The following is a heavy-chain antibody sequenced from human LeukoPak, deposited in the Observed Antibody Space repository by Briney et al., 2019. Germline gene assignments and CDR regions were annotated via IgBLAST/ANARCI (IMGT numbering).Heavy chain of an antibody. V-gene: IGHV1-2*02. CDR3: ARGTIFGVVIKGFDP. D-gene: IGHD3-3*01. CDR1: GSTFTGYY. CDR2: INPNSGGT. Sequence: GASVKLSCKASGSTFTGYYMHWVRQAPGQGLEWMGWINPNSGGTNYAQKFQARVTMTRETSISTAYMELSRLRSDDTAVYYCARGTIFGVVIKGFDPWGQGTLVTVSS. J-gene: IGHJ5*02.